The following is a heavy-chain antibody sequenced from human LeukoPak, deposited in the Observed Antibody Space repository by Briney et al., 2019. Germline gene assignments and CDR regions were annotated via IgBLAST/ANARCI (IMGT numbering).Heavy chain of an antibody. J-gene: IGHJ4*02. V-gene: IGHV3-74*01. CDR3: VREPYCSGGSCYTSGFDC. CDR1: GVTFSRYW. Sequence: GGSLRLSCAASGVTFSRYWMHWVRQAPGKGLVWVSRINNDGSRTTYADAVKGRFTIARDNAKNTLYLQMNSLSADDTAVYYCVREPYCSGGSCYTSGFDCWGQGTLVTASS. D-gene: IGHD2-15*01. CDR2: INNDGSRT.